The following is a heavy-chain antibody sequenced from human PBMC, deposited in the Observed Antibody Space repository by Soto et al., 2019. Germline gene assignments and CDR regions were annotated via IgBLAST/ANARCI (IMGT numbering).Heavy chain of an antibody. J-gene: IGHJ5*02. CDR3: ARGGSGALTAAAGRTNWFDP. Sequence: EVQLVESGGGVVQPGRSLRLSCTGSGFTFDDYAMYWVRQRPGAGLEWVAGISWSSGNIAHADSVKGRFTVSRDNDMSSLYLQMNSLRVEDTAMYYCARGGSGALTAAAGRTNWFDPWGQGTLVIVSP. V-gene: IGHV3-9*01. CDR2: ISWSSGNI. CDR1: GFTFDDYA. D-gene: IGHD6-13*01.